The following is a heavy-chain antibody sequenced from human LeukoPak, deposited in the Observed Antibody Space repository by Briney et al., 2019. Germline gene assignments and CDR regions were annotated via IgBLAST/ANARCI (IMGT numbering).Heavy chain of an antibody. D-gene: IGHD2-15*01. CDR3: ARTYCSGGSCYSDY. V-gene: IGHV4-59*07. Sequence: SDTLSLTCTVSGGSISSYYWSCIRQPPGKGLEGIGYIYYSGSTNYNPALKSRVTIPVDTSKNQFSLKLSSVTAADTAVYYCARTYCSGGSCYSDYWGQGTLVTVPS. CDR1: GGSISSYY. J-gene: IGHJ4*02. CDR2: IYYSGST.